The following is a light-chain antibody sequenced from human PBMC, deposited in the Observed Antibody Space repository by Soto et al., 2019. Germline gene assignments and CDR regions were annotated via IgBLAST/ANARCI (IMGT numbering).Light chain of an antibody. J-gene: IGLJ3*02. Sequence: QSVLTQPPSASGTPVQRITISCSGSRPNIGSNPVYWYQHVPGTAPKLLIYMNNLRSAGVPDRFSGSKSGNSASLAISGLRSEDEAEYYCASWDDILSGRLFGGGTKVPV. V-gene: IGLV1-47*01. CDR2: MNN. CDR3: ASWDDILSGRL. CDR1: RPNIGSNP.